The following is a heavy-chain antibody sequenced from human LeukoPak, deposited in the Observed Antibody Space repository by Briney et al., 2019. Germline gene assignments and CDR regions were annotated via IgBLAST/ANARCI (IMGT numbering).Heavy chain of an antibody. CDR2: ISYDGSNK. V-gene: IGHV3-30-3*01. CDR1: GFTFSSYW. J-gene: IGHJ6*02. Sequence: GGSLRLSCAASGFTFSSYWMSWVRQAPGKGLEWVAVISYDGSNKYYADSVKGRFTISRDNSKNTLYLQMNSLRAEDTAVYYCARVMVRTYYYYGMDVWGQGTTVTVSS. D-gene: IGHD3-10*01. CDR3: ARVMVRTYYYYGMDV.